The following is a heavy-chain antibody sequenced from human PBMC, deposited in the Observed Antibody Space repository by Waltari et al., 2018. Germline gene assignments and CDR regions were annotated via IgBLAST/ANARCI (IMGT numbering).Heavy chain of an antibody. CDR1: GGTFSSYA. CDR2: VIPIFGTA. CDR3: ARDTTVVTPAWYFDL. V-gene: IGHV1-69*01. D-gene: IGHD4-17*01. Sequence: QVQLVQSGAEVKKPGSSVKVSCKASGGTFSSYAISWVRQAPGQGLEWMGGVIPIFGTANYAQKFQGRVTITADESTSTAYMELSSLRSEDTAVYYCARDTTVVTPAWYFDLWGRGTLVTVSS. J-gene: IGHJ2*01.